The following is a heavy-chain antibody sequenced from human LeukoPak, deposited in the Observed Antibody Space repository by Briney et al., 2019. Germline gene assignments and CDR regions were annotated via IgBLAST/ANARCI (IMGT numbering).Heavy chain of an antibody. D-gene: IGHD4-17*01. CDR2: IYYSGST. V-gene: IGHV4-59*01. CDR1: GASINNKY. CDR3: ARYSRNDDYILDY. Sequence: SETLSLTCTVSGASINNKYWRWIRQPPGKGLEWIGYIYYSGSTNYNPSLKSRVTISVDTSMNQFSLKVSSLTAADTAVYYCARYSRNDDYILDYWGQGILVTVSS. J-gene: IGHJ4*02.